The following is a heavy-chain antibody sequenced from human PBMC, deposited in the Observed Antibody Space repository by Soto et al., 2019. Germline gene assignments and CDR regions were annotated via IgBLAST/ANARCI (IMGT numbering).Heavy chain of an antibody. Sequence: EVQLLESGGGLVQPGGSLRLSCAASGFTFSSYAMSWVRQAPGKGLEWVSAISGSGGGTYYAASVKGRFTISRDNPNNTLYLQMNSLRPDDTAVYYCAKSVPCGDYTLDYWVQGTLVTGSS. V-gene: IGHV3-23*01. D-gene: IGHD4-17*01. CDR3: AKSVPCGDYTLDY. J-gene: IGHJ4*02. CDR1: GFTFSSYA. CDR2: ISGSGGGT.